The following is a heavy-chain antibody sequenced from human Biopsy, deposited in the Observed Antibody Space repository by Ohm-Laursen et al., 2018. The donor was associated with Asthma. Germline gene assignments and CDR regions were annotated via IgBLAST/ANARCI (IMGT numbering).Heavy chain of an antibody. Sequence: SLRLSCAASGFSLDDYAMYWVRQAPGKGLEWVSVISWSSGHIAYADSVKGRFTISRDTAKNSLYLQMNNLRVEDTAFYYCARDFGAGDSDGDDLTLTHYYGMDVWGQGTTVTVSS. CDR1: GFSLDDYA. CDR2: ISWSSGHI. J-gene: IGHJ6*02. D-gene: IGHD4-17*01. CDR3: ARDFGAGDSDGDDLTLTHYYGMDV. V-gene: IGHV3-9*01.